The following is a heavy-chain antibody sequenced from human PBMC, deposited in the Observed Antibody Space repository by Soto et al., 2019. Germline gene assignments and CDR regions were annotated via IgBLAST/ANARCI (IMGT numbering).Heavy chain of an antibody. Sequence: PGGSLXLSCAASGFTFSSYAMSWVRQTPGKGLEWVSGVLGGGGSTFYADSVKGRFTISRDNSKNTLYVQMNSLRAEDTAIYYCARKGPPRDAFDIWGQGTMVTVSS. CDR3: ARKGPPRDAFDI. CDR1: GFTFSSYA. J-gene: IGHJ3*02. CDR2: VLGGGGST. V-gene: IGHV3-23*01.